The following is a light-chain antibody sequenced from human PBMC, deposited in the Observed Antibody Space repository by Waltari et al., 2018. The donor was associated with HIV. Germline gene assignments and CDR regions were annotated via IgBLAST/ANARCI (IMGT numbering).Light chain of an antibody. CDR2: DNN. J-gene: IGLJ2*01. CDR3: GSWDSSLSADVV. V-gene: IGLV1-51*01. Sequence: QSVLTQPPSVSAAPGQKVTISCSGSSSNIGNNYVSWYQQLPGTAPKLLIYDNNKRPSGIPDRCSGSKSGTSATLGITGLQTGDEADYYCGSWDSSLSADVVFGGGTKLTVL. CDR1: SSNIGNNY.